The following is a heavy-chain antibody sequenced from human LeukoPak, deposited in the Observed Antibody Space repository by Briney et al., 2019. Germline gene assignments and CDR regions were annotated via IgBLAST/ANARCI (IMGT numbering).Heavy chain of an antibody. CDR1: GFIFSRDS. V-gene: IGHV3-48*01. CDR2: ISHDSGVR. CDR3: ARSSAREYCSSTSCYLIGAFDI. J-gene: IGHJ3*02. D-gene: IGHD2-2*01. Sequence: GGSLRLSCEASGFIFSRDSMNWVRQAPGKGLEWISYISHDSGVRYYADSVRGRFTISRDNTKNSLHLQMHSLRAEDTAVYYCARSSAREYCSSTSCYLIGAFDIWGQGTMVTVSS.